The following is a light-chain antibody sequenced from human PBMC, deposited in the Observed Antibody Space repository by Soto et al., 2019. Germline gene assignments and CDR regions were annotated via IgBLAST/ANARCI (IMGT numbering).Light chain of an antibody. CDR2: EVV. CDR1: KSDIGVYDF. V-gene: IGLV2-8*01. J-gene: IGLJ1*01. CDR3: KSYAGSNTYV. Sequence: QSALTQPPSASGSAGQSVTISCTGTKSDIGVYDFVSWYQHRPGKAPRLIIYEVVQRPSGVPDRFSGSKSGNTASLTVSGLQAADEADYFCKSYAGSNTYVFGSGTKVTVL.